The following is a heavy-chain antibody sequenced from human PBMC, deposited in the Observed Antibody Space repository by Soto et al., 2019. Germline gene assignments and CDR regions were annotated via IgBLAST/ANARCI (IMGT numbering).Heavy chain of an antibody. D-gene: IGHD2-21*02. Sequence: GGALRLSCAASGFTFTNYWMHWVRQAPGKGLVWVSRVDNDGSSATYADSVKGRFTISRDNAKNTLYLQMNSLRAGDTAVYYCGRDGGYYGIDSWGQGILVTVSS. CDR2: VDNDGSSA. J-gene: IGHJ4*02. CDR3: GRDGGYYGIDS. CDR1: GFTFTNYW. V-gene: IGHV3-74*01.